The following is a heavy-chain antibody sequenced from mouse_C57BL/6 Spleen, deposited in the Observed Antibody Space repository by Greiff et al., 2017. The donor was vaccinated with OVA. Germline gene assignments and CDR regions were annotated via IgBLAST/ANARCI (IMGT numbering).Heavy chain of an antibody. CDR3: TRRRGYFDY. CDR1: GYTFTDYE. Sequence: QVQLKQSGAELVRPGASVTLSCKASGYTFTDYEMHWVKQTPVHGLEWIGAIDPETGGTAYNQKFKGKAILTADKSSSTAYMELRSLTSEDSAVYYCTRRRGYFDYWGQGTTLTVSS. V-gene: IGHV1-15*01. J-gene: IGHJ2*01. CDR2: IDPETGGT.